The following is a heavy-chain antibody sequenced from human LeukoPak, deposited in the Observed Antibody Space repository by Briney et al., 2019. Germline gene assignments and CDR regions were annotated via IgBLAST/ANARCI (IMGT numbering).Heavy chain of an antibody. V-gene: IGHV3-23*01. CDR3: ARDPDILTGYLTRRFDY. CDR2: ISGSGGST. J-gene: IGHJ4*02. Sequence: GGSLRLSCAASGFTFSSYAMSWVRQAPGKGLEWVSAISGSGGSTYYADSVKGRFTISRDNSKNTLYLQMNSLRAEDTAVYYCARDPDILTGYLTRRFDYWGQGTLVTVSS. CDR1: GFTFSSYA. D-gene: IGHD3-9*01.